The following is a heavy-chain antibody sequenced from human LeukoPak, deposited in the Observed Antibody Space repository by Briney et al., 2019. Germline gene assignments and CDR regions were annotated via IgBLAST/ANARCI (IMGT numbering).Heavy chain of an antibody. D-gene: IGHD3-22*01. J-gene: IGHJ4*02. V-gene: IGHV3-23*01. CDR1: GFTFSIYA. Sequence: SGGSLRLSCAASGFTFSIYAMSWVRQAPGKGLQWVSSITSRGESTWYVDSVKGRFTITRDNSENTLYLQIHSLRAEDTAVYYCARDRPNYYGSDGHYYRRDGDYWGRGTLVSVSS. CDR3: ARDRPNYYGSDGHYYRRDGDY. CDR2: ITSRGEST.